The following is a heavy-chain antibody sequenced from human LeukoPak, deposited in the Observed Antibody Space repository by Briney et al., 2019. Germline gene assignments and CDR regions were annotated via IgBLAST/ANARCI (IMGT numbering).Heavy chain of an antibody. V-gene: IGHV3-23*01. CDR3: VSHDYDDSAPDS. CDR2: ISESGAGT. CDR1: AFTFNTFDNFA. D-gene: IGHD3-22*01. J-gene: IGHJ5*01. Sequence: GGTLRLSCSVSAFTFNTFDNFAMNCVPQAPGKGLEWVAAISESGAGTYSAASVKCRFTISRDNSDNTLYLQMHGLRAGDTAVYYCVSHDYDDSAPDSWGQGTLVAVSS.